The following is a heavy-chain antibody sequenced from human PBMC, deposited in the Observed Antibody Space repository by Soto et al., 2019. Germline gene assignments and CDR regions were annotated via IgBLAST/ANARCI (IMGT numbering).Heavy chain of an antibody. V-gene: IGHV4-34*01. Sequence: QVQLQQWGAGLLKPSETLSLTCAVYGGSFSGYYWSWIRQPPGKGLEWIGEINHSGSTNYNPSLKSRVTISVDTSKNQFSLKLSSVTAADTAVYYCARGPTVIQLWSPFDYWGQGTLVTVSS. CDR2: INHSGST. CDR3: ARGPTVIQLWSPFDY. CDR1: GGSFSGYY. J-gene: IGHJ4*02. D-gene: IGHD5-18*01.